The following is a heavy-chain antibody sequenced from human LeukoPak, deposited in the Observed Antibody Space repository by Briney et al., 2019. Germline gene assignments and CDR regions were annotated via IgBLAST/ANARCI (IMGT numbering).Heavy chain of an antibody. J-gene: IGHJ6*02. CDR1: GGTFSSYA. Sequence: SVKVSCKASGGTFSSYAISWVRQAPGQGLEWMGGNIPIFGTANYAQKFQGRVTITADESTSTAYMELSSLRSEDTAVYYCARAGTGYYGYYYGMDVWGQGTTVTVSS. CDR3: ARAGTGYYGYYYGMDV. CDR2: NIPIFGTA. D-gene: IGHD3/OR15-3a*01. V-gene: IGHV1-69*13.